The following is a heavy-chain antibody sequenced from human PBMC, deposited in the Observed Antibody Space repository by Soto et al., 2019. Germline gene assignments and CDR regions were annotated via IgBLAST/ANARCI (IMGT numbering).Heavy chain of an antibody. Sequence: SVEVSCKASGGTFSSYAISWVLQAPGQGLEWMGGIIPIFGTANYARKFQGRVTITADESTSTAYMELSSLRSEDTAVYYCARGRGIRFLEWSAEPNYYYYGMDVWGQGTTVTVSS. V-gene: IGHV1-69*13. CDR1: GGTFSSYA. CDR2: IIPIFGTA. D-gene: IGHD3-3*01. J-gene: IGHJ6*02. CDR3: ARGRGIRFLEWSAEPNYYYYGMDV.